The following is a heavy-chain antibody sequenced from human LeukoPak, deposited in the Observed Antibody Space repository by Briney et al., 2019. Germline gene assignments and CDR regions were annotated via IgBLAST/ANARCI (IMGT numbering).Heavy chain of an antibody. D-gene: IGHD3-3*01. CDR2: FDPEEAKM. Sequence: SVKVSCKVSGNSLSELSIQWVRQAPGKGLECMGGFDPEEAKMVYAQNFQGRVTMTEDTSTQTAYMELSGLTSDDTAVYYCTTRSGDFWSGFVNWGQGTLVTVSS. J-gene: IGHJ4*02. CDR1: GNSLSELS. V-gene: IGHV1-24*01. CDR3: TTRSGDFWSGFVN.